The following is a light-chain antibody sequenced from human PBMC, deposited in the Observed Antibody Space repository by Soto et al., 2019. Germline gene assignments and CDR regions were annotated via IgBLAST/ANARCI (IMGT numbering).Light chain of an antibody. CDR3: SSYTTTNTLFV. CDR1: TSDVGASIY. CDR2: EVS. V-gene: IGLV2-14*01. Sequence: QSALAQPPSVSLSPGQSITMSCTGTTSDVGASIYVSWYQQHPGKAPKLMIYEVSNRPSGVSNRFSGSKSGNTASLTISGLQAEDEAYYYCSSYTTTNTLFVFGSGTKVTVL. J-gene: IGLJ1*01.